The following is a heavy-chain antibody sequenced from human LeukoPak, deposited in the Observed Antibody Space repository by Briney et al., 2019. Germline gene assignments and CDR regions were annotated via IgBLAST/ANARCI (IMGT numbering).Heavy chain of an antibody. V-gene: IGHV6-1*01. CDR1: GDRVSSNGAA. Sequence: QTLSLTSAISGDRVSSNGAAWHWIRQSPSRGIECLVRTYYRSKWSSDYPVSVKRRITINPDTSKNQFSLQLNSVTPEDTAVYYCARLRTTIWPLDTFDIWGLGTVVAVAS. D-gene: IGHD3-3*01. CDR3: ARLRTTIWPLDTFDI. CDR2: TYYRSKWSS. J-gene: IGHJ3*02.